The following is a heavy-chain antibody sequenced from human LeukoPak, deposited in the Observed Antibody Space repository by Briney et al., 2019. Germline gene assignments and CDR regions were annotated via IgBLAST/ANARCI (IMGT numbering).Heavy chain of an antibody. V-gene: IGHV3-30*04. D-gene: IGHD3-22*01. CDR3: VRGGDTTSYYSSVY. CDR1: GFTFSSHA. Sequence: GGSLRLSCAASGFTFSSHAMHWVRQAPGKGLEWVAVISYDGRKNYFADSVKGRFTVSRDNAKNTLYLQMNSLRPEDTVSYYCVRGGDTTSYYSSVYWGQGTLVTVSS. CDR2: ISYDGRKN. J-gene: IGHJ4*02.